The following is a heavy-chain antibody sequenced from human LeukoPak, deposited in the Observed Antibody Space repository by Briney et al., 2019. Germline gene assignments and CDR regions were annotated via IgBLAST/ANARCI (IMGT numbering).Heavy chain of an antibody. CDR1: GFTFSGYA. V-gene: IGHV3-23*01. CDR3: AKAGNIRFDY. CDR2: FSGNGGST. D-gene: IGHD1/OR15-1a*01. Sequence: GGSLRLSCAASGFTFSGYAMSWVRQAPGKGLEWVSGFSGNGGSTYYADSVKGRFTISRDNSKNTLYLQMTSLRVEDTAVYYCAKAGNIRFDYWGQGTLVTVSS. J-gene: IGHJ4*02.